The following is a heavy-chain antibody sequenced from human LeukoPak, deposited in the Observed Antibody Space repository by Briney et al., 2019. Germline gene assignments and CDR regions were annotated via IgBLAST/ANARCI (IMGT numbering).Heavy chain of an antibody. Sequence: PGGSLRLSCAATRFTFSTYGMHWVRQAPGKGLEWVAFIRYDGTNKYYADSVKGRFTISRDNSKNTLYLQMNSLRAEDTAVYYCAKEGEQLAYYYYYMDVWGKGTTVTVSS. CDR3: AKEGEQLAYYYYYMDV. CDR1: RFTFSTYG. D-gene: IGHD6-6*01. V-gene: IGHV3-30*02. CDR2: IRYDGTNK. J-gene: IGHJ6*03.